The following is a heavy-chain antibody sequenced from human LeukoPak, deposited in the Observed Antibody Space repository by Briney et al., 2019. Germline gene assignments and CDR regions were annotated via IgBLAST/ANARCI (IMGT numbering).Heavy chain of an antibody. CDR2: IYYSGSA. CDR1: GGSISTYY. CDR3: AHRHPIAARPDYFDY. Sequence: SETLSLTCTVSGGSISTYYWTWIRQPPGKGLEWIGYIYYSGSANYNPSLQSRVTISVDMSKNQFSLKLTSVTAADTATYYCAHRHPIAARPDYFDYWGQGTLVTVSS. J-gene: IGHJ4*02. D-gene: IGHD6-6*01. V-gene: IGHV4-59*01.